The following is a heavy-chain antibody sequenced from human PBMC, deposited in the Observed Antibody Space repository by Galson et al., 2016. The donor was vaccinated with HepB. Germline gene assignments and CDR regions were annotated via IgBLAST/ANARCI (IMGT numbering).Heavy chain of an antibody. Sequence: SLRLSCAASGFIFSQFAVHWVRQAPGKGLEWVAVISYDGTRKYYTDSVKGRFTVSRDDSKTTLYLQMNTLRTEDTGVYYCARDQKYSGTDFYFAMDVWGKGATVTVSS. J-gene: IGHJ6*04. CDR3: ARDQKYSGTDFYFAMDV. D-gene: IGHD2/OR15-2a*01. V-gene: IGHV3-30-3*01. CDR1: GFIFSQFA. CDR2: ISYDGTRK.